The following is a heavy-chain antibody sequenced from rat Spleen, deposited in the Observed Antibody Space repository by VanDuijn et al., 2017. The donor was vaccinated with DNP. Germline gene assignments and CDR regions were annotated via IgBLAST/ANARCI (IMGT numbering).Heavy chain of an antibody. CDR1: GFTFSDYN. Sequence: EVQLVESGGGLVRPGRSLKLSCAASGFTFSDYNMAWVRQAPKRGLEWVATIIYDGSNTFFGDSVKGRFTISRDNAKSTLYLQMDSLTSEDTATYYCTKDAFDYWGQGTLVTVSS. CDR3: TKDAFDY. CDR2: IIYDGSNT. V-gene: IGHV5-7*01. J-gene: IGHJ3*01.